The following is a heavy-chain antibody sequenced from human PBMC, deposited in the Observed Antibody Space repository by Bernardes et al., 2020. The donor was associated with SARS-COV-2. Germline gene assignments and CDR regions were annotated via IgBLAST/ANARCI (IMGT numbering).Heavy chain of an antibody. CDR1: GFTFSSYS. V-gene: IGHV3-21*01. Sequence: GGSLRLSCAASGFTFSSYSMNWVRQAPGKGLEWVSSISSSSSYIYYADSVKGRFTISRDNAKNSLYLQMNSLRAEDTAVYYCARDLGYCSSTSCYPGYYYYYGMDVWGQGTTVTVSS. D-gene: IGHD2-2*01. CDR3: ARDLGYCSSTSCYPGYYYYYGMDV. J-gene: IGHJ6*02. CDR2: ISSSSSYI.